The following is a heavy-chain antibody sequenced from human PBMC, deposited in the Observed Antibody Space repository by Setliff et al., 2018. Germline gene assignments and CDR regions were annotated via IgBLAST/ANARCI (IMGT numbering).Heavy chain of an antibody. CDR3: FGAGTCSY. V-gene: IGHV3-7*01. J-gene: IGHJ4*02. CDR1: GFSYTNDW. D-gene: IGHD3-10*01. CDR2: INPHGSEK. Sequence: GGSLRLSCTASGFSYTNDWVSWVRQAPGKGLEWLASINPHGSEKYYADSVKGRFTISRDNAKNSLSLQMNNLRSEDTAVYYCFGAGTCSYWGQGTLVTVSS.